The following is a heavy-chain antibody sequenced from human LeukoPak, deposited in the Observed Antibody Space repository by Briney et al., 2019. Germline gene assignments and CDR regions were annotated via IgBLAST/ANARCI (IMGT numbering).Heavy chain of an antibody. CDR2: IVPIFGTA. CDR1: GGTFSSYA. Sequence: SVKVSCKASGGTFSSYAISWVRQAPGQGLEWMGGIVPIFGTANYAQKFQGRVTITADESTSTAYMELSSLRSEDTAVYYCASPVGYCSGGSCYSLDYWGQGTLVTVSS. D-gene: IGHD2-15*01. CDR3: ASPVGYCSGGSCYSLDY. J-gene: IGHJ4*02. V-gene: IGHV1-69*13.